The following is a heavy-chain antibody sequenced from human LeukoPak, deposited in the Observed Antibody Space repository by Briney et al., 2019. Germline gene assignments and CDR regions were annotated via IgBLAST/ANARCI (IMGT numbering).Heavy chain of an antibody. CDR2: ISPDGRTT. CDR1: GFTFSSYW. D-gene: IGHD3/OR15-3a*01. V-gene: IGHV3-74*01. CDR3: SRNGLASTYDI. Sequence: PGGSLRRSCAASGFTFSSYWMHWVRQTPGKGLLWVSYISPDGRTTDYADSVKGRFTISRDNPKNTLYLQLNSLSAEDTAVYYCSRNGLASTYDIWGQGTMVTVSS. J-gene: IGHJ3*02.